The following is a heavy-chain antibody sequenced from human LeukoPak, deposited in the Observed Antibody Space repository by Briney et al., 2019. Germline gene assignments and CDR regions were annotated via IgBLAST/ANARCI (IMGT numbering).Heavy chain of an antibody. V-gene: IGHV4-39*02. CDR2: ICSGGNT. J-gene: IGHJ4*02. Sequence: SEALSLTCTVSGGSVSSSYYWGWIRQPPGKGLEWIGSICSGGNTCSNPSLASRVTISVDSSRSRFFLQLTSATAADTAVYFCARGPGGSSSSDFDYWGQGTLVTVSS. CDR1: GGSVSSSYY. CDR3: ARGPGGSSSSDFDY. D-gene: IGHD6-6*01.